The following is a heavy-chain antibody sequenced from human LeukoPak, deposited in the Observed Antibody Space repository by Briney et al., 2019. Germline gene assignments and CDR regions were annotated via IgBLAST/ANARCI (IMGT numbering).Heavy chain of an antibody. V-gene: IGHV4-39*01. D-gene: IGHD3-22*01. CDR3: ARRGYDYDSSGYYYAAHFDF. CDR2: IDYSGNT. CDR1: GGSISSSTYH. J-gene: IGHJ4*02. Sequence: SETLSLTCIVSGGSISSSTYHWGWIRQPPGKGLEWIGAIDYSGNTQYNPSLKSRVTISVAMSKNQFSLNLSSVTAADTAVYYCARRGYDYDSSGYYYAAHFDFWGQGTLVTVSS.